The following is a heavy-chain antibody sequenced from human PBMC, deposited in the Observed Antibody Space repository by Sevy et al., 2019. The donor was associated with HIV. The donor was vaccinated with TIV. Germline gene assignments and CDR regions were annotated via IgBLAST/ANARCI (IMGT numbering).Heavy chain of an antibody. D-gene: IGHD3-22*01. CDR1: GYTFTDYY. V-gene: IGHV1-2*02. CDR3: ARDQYYYDSSGYYPAGG. Sequence: ASVKVSCKASGYTFTDYYMHWVRQAPGQGLEWMGWINPNSGGTNYAQKFQGRVTMTRDTSISTAYMELSRLRSDDTAVYYCARDQYYYDSSGYYPAGGWGQGTLVTVSS. CDR2: INPNSGGT. J-gene: IGHJ4*02.